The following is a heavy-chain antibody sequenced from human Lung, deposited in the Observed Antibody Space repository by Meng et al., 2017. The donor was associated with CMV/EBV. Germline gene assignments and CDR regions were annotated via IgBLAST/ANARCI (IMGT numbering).Heavy chain of an antibody. CDR2: IYYTGST. D-gene: IGHD3-3*01. CDR1: GGSISGYY. Sequence: SETLSLTCAVSGGSISGYYWSWIRQPPGKGLEWIGYIYYTGSTNYNPSLKSRVTISLDTSKNQFSLKLRSVTAADTAVYYCASRLYDSLYYYDYWGQGALVTVSS. J-gene: IGHJ4*02. V-gene: IGHV4-59*01. CDR3: ASRLYDSLYYYDY.